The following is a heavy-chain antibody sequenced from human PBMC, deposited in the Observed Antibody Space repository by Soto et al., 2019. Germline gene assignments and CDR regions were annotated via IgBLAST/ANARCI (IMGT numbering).Heavy chain of an antibody. CDR2: TYTGGET. J-gene: IGHJ6*02. CDR1: GLTVSSNY. D-gene: IGHD6-19*01. Sequence: EVQLVESGGGLIQPGGSLRLSCAASGLTVSSNYMNWVRQAPGQGLEWVSLTYTGGETTYADSVKGRFTVSRDNSKNTLYLQMSSLRTEDTAVYYCVRRGQWRVPGDFYYGMDVWGQGTSVTVSS. V-gene: IGHV3-53*01. CDR3: VRRGQWRVPGDFYYGMDV.